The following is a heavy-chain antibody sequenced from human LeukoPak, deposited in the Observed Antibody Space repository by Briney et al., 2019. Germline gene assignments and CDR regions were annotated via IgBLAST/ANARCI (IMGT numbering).Heavy chain of an antibody. CDR1: GGTFSSYT. CDR3: ARGAIVGATPYYFDY. Sequence: GASVKVSCKASGGTFSSYTISWVRQAPGQGREWMGRIIPIFGTANYAQKFQGRVTITTDESTSTAYMELSSLRSEDTAVYYCARGAIVGATPYYFDYWGQGTLVTVSS. D-gene: IGHD1-26*01. J-gene: IGHJ4*02. CDR2: IIPIFGTA. V-gene: IGHV1-69*05.